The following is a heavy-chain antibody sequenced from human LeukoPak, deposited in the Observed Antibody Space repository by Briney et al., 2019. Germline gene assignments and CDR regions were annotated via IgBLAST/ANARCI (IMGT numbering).Heavy chain of an antibody. Sequence: ASVKVSCKASGYTFTGYFIHWVRQAPGQGLEWMAWVNPNSGDTNYAQNFQGRVTMTRDTSISTVYLELSRLTSDDTAVYYCARSSVDWYFDLWGRGTLVTVSS. CDR1: GYTFTGYF. V-gene: IGHV1-2*02. CDR2: VNPNSGDT. J-gene: IGHJ2*01. CDR3: ARSSVDWYFDL.